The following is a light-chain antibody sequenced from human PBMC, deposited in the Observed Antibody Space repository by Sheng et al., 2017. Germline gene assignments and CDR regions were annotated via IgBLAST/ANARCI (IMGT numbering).Light chain of an antibody. J-gene: IGLJ3*02. CDR2: LI. V-gene: IGLV1-44*01. CDR3: SACDDSLTGWV. CDR1: NSNIGRNI. Sequence: QSVLTQPPSASGTPGQRVTISCSGSNSNIGRNIVNWYQQLPGTAPQTSSYILIMSGPQGSRDRFSGSKSGTSASLAISGLQSEDEADYHCSACDDSLTGWVFGGGTKLTVL.